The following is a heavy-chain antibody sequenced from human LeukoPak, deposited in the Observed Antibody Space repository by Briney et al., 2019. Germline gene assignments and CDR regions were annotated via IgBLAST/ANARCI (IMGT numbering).Heavy chain of an antibody. CDR1: GINFRSSG. D-gene: IGHD6-13*01. Sequence: PGGSLRLSCAASGINFRSSGMHWVRQAPGKGLEWVTFIQNDGSDKSYAASVKGRFTISRDNSKNTVYLHMNSLRADVTALYYCAREGGRAAAGRFDYWGQGTLVTVSS. CDR2: IQNDGSDK. CDR3: AREGGRAAAGRFDY. J-gene: IGHJ4*02. V-gene: IGHV3-30*02.